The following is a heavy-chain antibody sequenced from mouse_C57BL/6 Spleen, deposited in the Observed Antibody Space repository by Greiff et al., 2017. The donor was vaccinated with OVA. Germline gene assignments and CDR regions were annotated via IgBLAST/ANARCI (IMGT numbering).Heavy chain of an antibody. CDR2: INPSTGGT. Sequence: EVKLQESGPELVKPGASVKISCKASGYSFTGYYMNWVKQSPEKSLEWIGEINPSTGGTTYNQKFKAKATLTVDKSSSTAYMQLKSLTSEDSAVYYCARSVDDYFDYWGQGTTLTVSS. CDR3: ARSVDDYFDY. CDR1: GYSFTGYY. D-gene: IGHD1-1*01. J-gene: IGHJ2*01. V-gene: IGHV1-42*01.